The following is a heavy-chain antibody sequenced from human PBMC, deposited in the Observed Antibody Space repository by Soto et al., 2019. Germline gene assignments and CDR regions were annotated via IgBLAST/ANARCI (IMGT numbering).Heavy chain of an antibody. J-gene: IGHJ3*02. Sequence: PSETLSLTCTVSGGSISCYYWSWIRQPPGKGLEWIGYIYYSGSTNYNPSLKSRVTISVVTSKNQFSLKLSSVTAADTAVYYCARAGFWSGSDAFDIWGQGTMVTVS. CDR1: GGSISCYY. D-gene: IGHD3-3*01. CDR3: ARAGFWSGSDAFDI. V-gene: IGHV4-59*01. CDR2: IYYSGST.